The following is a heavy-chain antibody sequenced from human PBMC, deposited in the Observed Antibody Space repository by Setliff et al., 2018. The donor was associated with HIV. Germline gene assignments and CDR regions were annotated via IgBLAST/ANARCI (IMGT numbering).Heavy chain of an antibody. CDR3: ARHANGPYGPFGDLLYFDY. CDR2: VFFSGST. V-gene: IGHV4-39*01. J-gene: IGHJ4*02. Sequence: SETLSLTCTISNGSIKSNGHYWGWIRQPPGKGLEWIGNVFFSGSTKYNPSLKSRVTISLDTSKNQFSLKLTSVTAADTAVYYCARHANGPYGPFGDLLYFDYWGLGTLVTVSS. CDR1: NGSIKSNGHY. D-gene: IGHD2-21*02.